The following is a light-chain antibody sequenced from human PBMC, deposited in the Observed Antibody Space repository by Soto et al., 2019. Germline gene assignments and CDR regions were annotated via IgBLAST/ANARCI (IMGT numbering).Light chain of an antibody. CDR2: GAS. V-gene: IGKV3D-20*02. CDR1: QSVSSGA. J-gene: IGKJ5*01. CDR3: EQRSNWPVT. Sequence: ESVLMQSPGTRALSPGEGASLSCGASQSVSSGAFAWYRQKPGQAPGLLIYGASKRATGTPDRFIGSGSGTDFTLTISSLEPEDFAVYYCEQRSNWPVTFGQGTRLEIK.